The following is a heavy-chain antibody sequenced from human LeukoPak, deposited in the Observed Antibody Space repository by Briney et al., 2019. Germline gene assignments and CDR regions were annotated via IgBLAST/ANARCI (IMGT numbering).Heavy chain of an antibody. CDR1: GYTFTGYY. CDR3: ARESSGSYTPAYYYYMDV. V-gene: IGHV1-2*02. CDR2: INPNSGGT. J-gene: IGHJ6*03. Sequence: GASVKVSCKASGYTFTGYYMHWVRQAPGQGLGWMGWINPNSGGTNYAQKFQGRVTMTRDTSISTAYMELSRPRFDDTAVYYCARESSGSYTPAYYYYMDVWGKGTTVTVSS. D-gene: IGHD3-10*01.